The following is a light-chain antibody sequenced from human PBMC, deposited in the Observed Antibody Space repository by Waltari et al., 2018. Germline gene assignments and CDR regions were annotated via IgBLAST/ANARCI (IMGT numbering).Light chain of an antibody. CDR1: SHTVANQS. CDR3: SAWASSLSTWV. J-gene: IGLJ3*02. V-gene: IGLV10-54*04. Sequence: QAGLTQPPSVSKGLRQTATLTCPGPSHTVANQSAAWLRQHPGHPPKLLSYSNNNRPSGISERFSASRSGNPASLTITGLQPEAEADYYCSAWASSLSTWVFGGVTKLTVL. CDR2: SNN.